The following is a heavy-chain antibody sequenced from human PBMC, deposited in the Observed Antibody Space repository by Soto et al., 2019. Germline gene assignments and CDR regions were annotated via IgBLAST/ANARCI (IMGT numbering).Heavy chain of an antibody. CDR1: GFTFSSYG. V-gene: IGHV3-30*12. D-gene: IGHD6-13*01. Sequence: SGFTFSSYGMHWVRQAPGKGLEWVAVISYDGSNKYYADSVKGRFTIYRDNSMNTLYLQMNTLRVEDTAVYYCAKVSSSWYAGFFDLWGQGTLVTVSS. CDR3: AKVSSSWYAGFFDL. J-gene: IGHJ4*02. CDR2: ISYDGSNK.